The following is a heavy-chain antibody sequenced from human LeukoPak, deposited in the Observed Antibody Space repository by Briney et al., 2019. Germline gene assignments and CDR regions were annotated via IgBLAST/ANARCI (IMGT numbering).Heavy chain of an antibody. CDR1: VLTFNRNG. CDR2: ISYDGSNK. CDR3: AIKTKPRPSVGYLEH. D-gene: IGHD1-14*01. Sequence: RGSPRESFVASVLTFNRNGIQRVRQAPGKGLEWVALISYDGSNKYYADSVKGRFTISRDNSENTLYLQMNSLRAEDTTVYYCAIKTKPRPSVGYLEHWPRGPLVTVSS. J-gene: IGHJ1*01. V-gene: IGHV3-30*03.